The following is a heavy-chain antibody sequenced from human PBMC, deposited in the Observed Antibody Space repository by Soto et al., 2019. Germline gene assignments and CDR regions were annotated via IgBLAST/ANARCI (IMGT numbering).Heavy chain of an antibody. CDR2: ISGSGGST. Sequence: PGGSLRLSCAASGFTFSSYAMIWVRQAPGKGLEWVSAISGSGGSTYYADSVKGRFTISRDNSKNTLYLQMNSLRAEDTAVYYYAKGLYYYESSAYMGYWGQGTLVTVSS. D-gene: IGHD3-22*01. V-gene: IGHV3-23*01. CDR1: GFTFSSYA. CDR3: AKGLYYYESSAYMGY. J-gene: IGHJ4*02.